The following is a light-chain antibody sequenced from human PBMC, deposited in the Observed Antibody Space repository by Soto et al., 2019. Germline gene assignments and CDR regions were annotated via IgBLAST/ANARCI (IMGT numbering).Light chain of an antibody. CDR2: AAS. J-gene: IGKJ5*01. CDR1: QGIGSW. Sequence: DIQMTQSPSAVSASVGDRVTITCRASQGIGSWLAWYQQKPGRAPKLLIYAASSLQSGVPSRFSGSGSGTDFTLTISSLQPEDFATYYCQQSNSFPITFGQGTRLEIK. V-gene: IGKV1-12*01. CDR3: QQSNSFPIT.